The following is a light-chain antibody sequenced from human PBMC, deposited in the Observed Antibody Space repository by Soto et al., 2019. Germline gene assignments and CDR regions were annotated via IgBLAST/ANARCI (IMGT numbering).Light chain of an antibody. CDR3: QVWDSTTDHVV. J-gene: IGLJ3*02. CDR2: YDS. CDR1: NIGRKT. V-gene: IGLV3-21*02. Sequence: SYELTQPPSVSVAPGQTARIPCGGDNIGRKTVHWYQQKPGQAPVLVVNYDSDRPSGIPERFSGSNSGNTATLTISRVEAGDEADYYCQVWDSTTDHVVFGGGTKLTVL.